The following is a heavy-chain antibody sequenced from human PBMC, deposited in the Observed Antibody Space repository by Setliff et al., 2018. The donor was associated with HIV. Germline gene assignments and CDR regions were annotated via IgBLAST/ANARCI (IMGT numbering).Heavy chain of an antibody. D-gene: IGHD3-22*01. J-gene: IGHJ4*02. V-gene: IGHV4-59*11. CDR2: VYYSGIT. Sequence: PSETLSLTCSVSGGSISSHYWSWIRQPPGKGLEWIGYVYYSGITNYNVSLKSRVTISVDTSKNQFSLKLRSVTAADTAVYYCAGADYSDTSGHYSNFDYWGQGTLVTSPQ. CDR3: AGADYSDTSGHYSNFDY. CDR1: GGSISSHY.